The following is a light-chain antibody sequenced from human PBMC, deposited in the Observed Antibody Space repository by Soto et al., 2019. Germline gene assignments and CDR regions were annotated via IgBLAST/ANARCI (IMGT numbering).Light chain of an antibody. CDR2: EVS. Sequence: QSVLTQPASVSGSPGQAITISCTGTSSDVGGYNYVSWDQHRPGKAPQLIIYEVSYRPSGVSNRFSGSKSGNTASQTISGLQAEDEADYYCSSYTANNTRLFGTGTMVTVL. CDR3: SSYTANNTRL. J-gene: IGLJ1*01. V-gene: IGLV2-14*01. CDR1: SSDVGGYNY.